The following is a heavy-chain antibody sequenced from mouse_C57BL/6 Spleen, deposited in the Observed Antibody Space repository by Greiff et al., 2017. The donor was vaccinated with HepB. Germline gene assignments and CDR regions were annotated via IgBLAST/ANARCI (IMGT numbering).Heavy chain of an antibody. CDR1: GFTFTDYY. D-gene: IGHD4-1*01. V-gene: IGHV7-3*01. CDR2: IRNKANGYTT. Sequence: DVMLVESGGGLVQPGGSLSLSCAASGFTFTDYYMSWVRQPPGKALEWLGFIRNKANGYTTEYSASVKGRFTISRDNSQSILYLQMNALRAEDSATYYCARYMLGRFAYWGQGTLVTVSA. CDR3: ARYMLGRFAY. J-gene: IGHJ3*01.